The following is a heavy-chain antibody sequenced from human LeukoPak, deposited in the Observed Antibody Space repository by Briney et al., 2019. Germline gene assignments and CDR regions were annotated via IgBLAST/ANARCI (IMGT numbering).Heavy chain of an antibody. CDR2: IYYSGST. V-gene: IGHV4-30-4*01. D-gene: IGHD6-13*01. J-gene: IGHJ3*02. CDR3: ARDQEYSSSHISDAFDI. Sequence: SQTLSLTCTVSGGSISSGDYYWSWIRLPPGKGLEWIGYIYYSGSTYYNPSLKSRVTISVDTSKNQFSLKLSSVTAADTAVYYCARDQEYSSSHISDAFDIWGQGTMVTVSS. CDR1: GGSISSGDYY.